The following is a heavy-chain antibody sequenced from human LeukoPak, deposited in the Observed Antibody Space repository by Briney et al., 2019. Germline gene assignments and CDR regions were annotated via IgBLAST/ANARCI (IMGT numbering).Heavy chain of an antibody. J-gene: IGHJ4*02. CDR1: GFTFSSYA. CDR3: ASGIRAFDN. CDR2: ISGSGDST. Sequence: PGGSLRLSCAASGFTFSSYAMSWVRQAPGKGLEWVSAISGSGDSTYYADSVKGRFTISRDNSKNTLYLQMNSLRGEDTAVYYCASGIRAFDNWGQGTLVTVSA. D-gene: IGHD1-26*01. V-gene: IGHV3-23*01.